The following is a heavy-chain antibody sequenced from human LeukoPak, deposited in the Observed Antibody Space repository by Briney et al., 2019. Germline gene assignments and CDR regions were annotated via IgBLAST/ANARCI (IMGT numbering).Heavy chain of an antibody. J-gene: IGHJ6*03. CDR2: INTNTGNP. V-gene: IGHV7-4-1*02. CDR1: GYTFTSYA. Sequence: ASVKVSCKASGYTFTSYAMNWVRQAPGQGLEWMGWINTNTGNPTYAQGFTGRFVFSLDTSVSTAYLQISSLKAEDTAVYYCARGGNNRYDFWSDYYYYYYMDVWGKGTTVTVSS. D-gene: IGHD3-3*01. CDR3: ARGGNNRYDFWSDYYYYYYMDV.